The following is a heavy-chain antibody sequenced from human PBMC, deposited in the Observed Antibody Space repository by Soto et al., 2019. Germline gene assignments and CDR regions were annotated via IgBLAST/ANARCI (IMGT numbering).Heavy chain of an antibody. CDR1: GGSISSSSYY. Sequence: SETLSLTCTVSGGSISSSSYYGGWLRQPPGKGLEWIGSIYYSGSTYYNPSLKSRVTISVDTSKNQFSLKLSSVTAADTAVYYCARAEYSGYDSVVVVAATGYWGQGTLVTVSS. D-gene: IGHD2-15*01. J-gene: IGHJ4*02. CDR2: IYYSGST. CDR3: ARAEYSGYDSVVVVAATGY. V-gene: IGHV4-39*01.